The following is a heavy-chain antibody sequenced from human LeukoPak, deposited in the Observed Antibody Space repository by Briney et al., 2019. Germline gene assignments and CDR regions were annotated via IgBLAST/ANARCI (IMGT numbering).Heavy chain of an antibody. D-gene: IGHD3-10*01. V-gene: IGHV3-48*01. J-gene: IGHJ4*02. CDR2: ISSSSSTI. CDR3: AREAPRLLWFGESINFDY. Sequence: PGGSLRLSCAASGFTFSSYSMNWVRQAPGKGLEWVSYISSSSSTIYYADSVKGRFTISRDNAKNSLYLQMNSLRAEDTAVYYCAREAPRLLWFGESINFDYWGQGTWSPSPQ. CDR1: GFTFSSYS.